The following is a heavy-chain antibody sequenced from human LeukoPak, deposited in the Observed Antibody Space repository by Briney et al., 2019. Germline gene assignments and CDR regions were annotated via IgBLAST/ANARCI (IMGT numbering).Heavy chain of an antibody. CDR2: INHSGST. D-gene: IGHD3-22*01. J-gene: IGHJ5*02. V-gene: IGHV4-34*01. Sequence: PSETLSLTCAVYGGSFSGYYWSWIRQPPGKGLKWIGEINHSGSTNYNPSLKSRVTISVDTSKNQFSLKLSSVTAADTAVYYCATTYYYDSSGYGWFDPWGQGTLVTVSS. CDR3: ATTYYYDSSGYGWFDP. CDR1: GGSFSGYY.